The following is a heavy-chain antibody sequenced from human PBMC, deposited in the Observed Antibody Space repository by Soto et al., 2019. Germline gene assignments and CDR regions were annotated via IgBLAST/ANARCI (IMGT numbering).Heavy chain of an antibody. CDR1: GGSFSGYY. CDR3: ARDSAWGIAARLPIGYYYYGMDV. Sequence: SETLSLTCAVYGGSFSGYYWSWIRQPPGKGLEWIGEINHSGSTNYNPSLKSRVTISVDTSKNQFSLKLSSVTAEDTAVYYCARDSAWGIAARLPIGYYYYGMDVWGQGTTVTVSS. CDR2: INHSGST. D-gene: IGHD6-6*01. V-gene: IGHV4-34*01. J-gene: IGHJ6*02.